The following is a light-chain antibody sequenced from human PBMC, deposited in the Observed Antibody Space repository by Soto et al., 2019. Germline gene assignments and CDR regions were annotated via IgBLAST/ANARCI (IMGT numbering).Light chain of an antibody. CDR3: QQSYSQT. V-gene: IGKV1-39*01. Sequence: DIQMTQSPSSLSASVGDRVTITCRASQSISSYLNWYQQKPGKAPKLLIYAASSLQSGVPSRFSGSGSGTDFTLTISSLQPEDFATYYCQQSYSQTLGPGTKVDIK. CDR1: QSISSY. J-gene: IGKJ3*01. CDR2: AAS.